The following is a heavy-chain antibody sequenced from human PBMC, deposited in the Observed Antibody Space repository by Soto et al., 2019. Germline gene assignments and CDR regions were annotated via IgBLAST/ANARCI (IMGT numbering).Heavy chain of an antibody. Sequence: QVQLVESGGGLVKPGGSLRLSCAASGFTFSDYYMSWIRQAPGKGLEWVSYISSSGSTIYYADSVKGRFTISRDNAKNALYQQMNSLRDEETAVYYCARPDKYYDFWSGLDYWGQGTLVTVSS. D-gene: IGHD3-3*01. V-gene: IGHV3-11*01. CDR3: ARPDKYYDFWSGLDY. CDR2: ISSSGSTI. J-gene: IGHJ4*02. CDR1: GFTFSDYY.